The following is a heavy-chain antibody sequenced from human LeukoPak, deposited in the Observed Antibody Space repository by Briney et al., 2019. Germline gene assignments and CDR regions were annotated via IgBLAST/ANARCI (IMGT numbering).Heavy chain of an antibody. Sequence: GGSLSLSCAASGFTVSSNYMSWVRQAPGKGLEWVSVIYSGGSTYYADSVKGRFTISRDNSKNTLYLQMNSLRAEDTAVYYCARELAGSFDYWGQGTLVTVSS. J-gene: IGHJ4*02. CDR1: GFTVSSNY. CDR3: ARELAGSFDY. D-gene: IGHD3-3*02. CDR2: IYSGGST. V-gene: IGHV3-53*01.